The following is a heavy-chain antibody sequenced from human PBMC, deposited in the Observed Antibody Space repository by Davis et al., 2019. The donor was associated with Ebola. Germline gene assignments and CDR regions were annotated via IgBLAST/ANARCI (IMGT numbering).Heavy chain of an antibody. Sequence: MPSETLSLTCTVSGGSISSYYWSWIRQPPGKGLEWIGSIYYSGSTYYNPSLKSRVTISVDTSKNQFSLKLSSVTAADTAVYYCARDMIAARRYYYYYYGMDVWGQGTTVTVSS. CDR3: ARDMIAARRYYYYYYGMDV. CDR2: IYYSGST. V-gene: IGHV4-59*05. J-gene: IGHJ6*02. D-gene: IGHD6-6*01. CDR1: GGSISSYY.